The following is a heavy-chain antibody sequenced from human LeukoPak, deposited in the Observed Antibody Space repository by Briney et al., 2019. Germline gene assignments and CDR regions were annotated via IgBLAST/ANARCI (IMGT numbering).Heavy chain of an antibody. V-gene: IGHV4-34*01. CDR2: INHSGST. CDR3: ARLAGRITIFGVVKGTWFDP. Sequence: SETLSLTCAVYGGSFSGYYWSWIRQPPGKGLEWIGEINHSGSTNYNPSLKSRVTISVDTSKNQFSLKLSSVTAADTAVYYCARLAGRITIFGVVKGTWFDPWGQGTLVTVSS. D-gene: IGHD3-3*01. J-gene: IGHJ5*02. CDR1: GGSFSGYY.